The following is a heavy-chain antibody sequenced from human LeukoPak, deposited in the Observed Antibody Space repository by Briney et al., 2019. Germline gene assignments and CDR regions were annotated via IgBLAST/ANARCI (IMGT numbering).Heavy chain of an antibody. CDR1: GFTFSSHD. J-gene: IGHJ4*02. CDR2: IGTAGDT. D-gene: IGHD5-12*01. Sequence: QSGGSLRLSCAASGFTFSSHDMHWVRQATGKGLEWVSTIGTAGDTYYPGSVKGRFTISRENAKNSLYLQMNILKAGDTAVYYCARDKFGYSGYDPFPHFDYWGQGTLVTVSS. CDR3: ARDKFGYSGYDPFPHFDY. V-gene: IGHV3-13*01.